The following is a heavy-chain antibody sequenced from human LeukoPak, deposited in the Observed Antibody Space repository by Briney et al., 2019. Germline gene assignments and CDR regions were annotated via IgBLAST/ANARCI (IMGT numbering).Heavy chain of an antibody. D-gene: IGHD2-2*01. Sequence: GGSLRLSCAASGFTFSSYAMSWVRQAPGKGLEWVSGISWNSGSIGYADSVKGRFTISRDNAKNSLYLQMNSLRAEDTALYYCAKDGCSSTSCPTRFDYWGQGTLVTVSS. CDR3: AKDGCSSTSCPTRFDY. V-gene: IGHV3-9*01. CDR2: ISWNSGSI. CDR1: GFTFSSYA. J-gene: IGHJ4*02.